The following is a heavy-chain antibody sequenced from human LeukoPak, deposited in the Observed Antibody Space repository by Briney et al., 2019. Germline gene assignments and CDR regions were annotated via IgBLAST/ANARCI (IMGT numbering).Heavy chain of an antibody. CDR3: ARDRSGDDDFWSGYYTNYFDP. D-gene: IGHD3-3*01. V-gene: IGHV4-39*07. CDR1: GGSISSSSYY. CDR2: IYYSGST. Sequence: SETLSLTCTVSGGSISSSSYYWGWIRQPPGKGLEWIGSIYYSGSTYYNPSLKSRVTISVDTSKNQFSLKLSSVTAADTAVYYCARDRSGDDDFWSGYYTNYFDPWGQGTLVTVPS. J-gene: IGHJ5*02.